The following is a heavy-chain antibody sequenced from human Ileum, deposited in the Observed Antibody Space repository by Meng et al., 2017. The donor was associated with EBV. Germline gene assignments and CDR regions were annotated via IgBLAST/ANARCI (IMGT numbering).Heavy chain of an antibody. Sequence: QGQLQGAGPGLGQLSETLGPTWSSSGGSISRGDWWSWVRQPPGKGLEWIGETSHSGSTNYSPSLKSRVTISLDKSKNQLSLKLNSVTAADTAVYYCASSDYYRSDYWGQGTLVTVSS. CDR1: GGSISRGDW. CDR3: ASSDYYRSDY. V-gene: IGHV4-4*02. J-gene: IGHJ4*02. D-gene: IGHD3-22*01. CDR2: TSHSGST.